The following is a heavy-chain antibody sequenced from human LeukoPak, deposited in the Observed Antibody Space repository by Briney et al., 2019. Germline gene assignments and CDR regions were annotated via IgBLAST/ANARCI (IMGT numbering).Heavy chain of an antibody. V-gene: IGHV3-23*01. Sequence: GGSLRLSCAASGFTFSSYAMSWVRQAPGKGLEWVSAISGSGGSTYYADSVKGRFTISRDNSKNTLYLQMNSLRAEDTAVYYCAKDIGYYYDSSGYPDYWGQGTLVTVSS. CDR1: GFTFSSYA. J-gene: IGHJ4*02. CDR2: ISGSGGST. CDR3: AKDIGYYYDSSGYPDY. D-gene: IGHD3-22*01.